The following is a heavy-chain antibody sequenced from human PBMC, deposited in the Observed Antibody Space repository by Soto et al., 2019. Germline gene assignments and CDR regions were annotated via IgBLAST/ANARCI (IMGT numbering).Heavy chain of an antibody. V-gene: IGHV3-30*18. Sequence: VKLVESGGGVVQPGGSLRLSCAASGFTFNIYGMYWVRQAPDKGLEWVALISYDGSNKYSADSVKGRLTISRDNSKNTLFLQMNSLRADATPVYYCAKDQASGQGSFDSWAQGTLVTVSP. CDR2: ISYDGSNK. CDR3: AKDQASGQGSFDS. J-gene: IGHJ4*02. CDR1: GFTFNIYG.